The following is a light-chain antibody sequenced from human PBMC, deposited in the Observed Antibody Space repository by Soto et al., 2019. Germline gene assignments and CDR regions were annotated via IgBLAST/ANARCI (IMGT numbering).Light chain of an antibody. V-gene: IGKV3-20*01. CDR3: QQYMSSVT. CDR1: QSVDTTF. Sequence: EIVLTQSPGSLSLSPGQRATLSCRASQSVDTTFFAWYQKKPGQAPRLLIYGASKRATGIPDRFSGSGYGTDFTLIISRLEPEDFAVYYCQQYMSSVTFGQWTKVEIK. CDR2: GAS. J-gene: IGKJ1*01.